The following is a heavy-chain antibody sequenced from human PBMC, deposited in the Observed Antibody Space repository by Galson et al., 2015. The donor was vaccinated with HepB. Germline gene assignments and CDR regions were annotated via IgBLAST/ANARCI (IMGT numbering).Heavy chain of an antibody. D-gene: IGHD6-13*01. CDR2: IYWADDK. Sequence: PALVKPTQTLTLTFTFSGFSPSTTGAGVGWIRQPPGKALEWLALIYWADDKHSRPSLKSRLSLTKVTLKNEVVLTMTKMDPVDTATYYCAHRRDNTWYDYWGQGTLVTVSS. V-gene: IGHV2-5*02. CDR3: AHRRDNTWYDY. CDR1: GFSPSTTGAG. J-gene: IGHJ4*02.